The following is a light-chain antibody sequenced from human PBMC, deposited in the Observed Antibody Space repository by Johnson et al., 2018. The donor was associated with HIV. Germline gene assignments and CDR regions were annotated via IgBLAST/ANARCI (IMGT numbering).Light chain of an antibody. CDR2: ENN. J-gene: IGLJ1*01. CDR1: SSNIGNNF. CDR3: GTWDSSLSAHV. V-gene: IGLV1-51*02. Sequence: QSVLTQPPSVSAAPGQKVTISCSGSSSNIGNNFVSWYQQLPGTAPKVLIYENNKRPSGIPARFSGSKSGTSATLGITGLQTGDEADYYCGTWDSSLSAHVFGTGTKVTVL.